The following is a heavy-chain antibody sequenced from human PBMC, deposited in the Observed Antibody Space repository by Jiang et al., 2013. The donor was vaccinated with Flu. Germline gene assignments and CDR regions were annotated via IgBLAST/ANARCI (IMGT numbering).Heavy chain of an antibody. CDR3: ARTEVRFGELLWVPNWFDP. Sequence: KPTQTLTLTCTFSGFSLSTSGMCVSWIRQPPGKALEWLARIDWDDDKYYSTSLKTRLTISKDTSKNQVVLTMTNMDPVDTATYYCARTEVRFGELLWVPNWFDPWGQGTLVTVSS. J-gene: IGHJ5*02. V-gene: IGHV2-70*11. D-gene: IGHD3-10*01. CDR1: GFSLSTSGMC. CDR2: IDWDDDK.